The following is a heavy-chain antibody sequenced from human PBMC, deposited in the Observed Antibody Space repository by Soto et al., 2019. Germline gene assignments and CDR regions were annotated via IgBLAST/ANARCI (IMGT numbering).Heavy chain of an antibody. CDR3: ARDPGGNYDSSGYYYYYYGMDV. CDR1: GYTFTSYG. D-gene: IGHD3-22*01. Sequence: QVQLVQSGAEVKKPGGSVKVSCKASGYTFTSYGISWVRQAPGQGLEWMGWISAYNGNTNYAQKLQGRVTMTTDTSTSTAYMELRSLRSDDTAVYYCARDPGGNYDSSGYYYYYYGMDVWGQGTTVTVSS. V-gene: IGHV1-18*01. J-gene: IGHJ6*02. CDR2: ISAYNGNT.